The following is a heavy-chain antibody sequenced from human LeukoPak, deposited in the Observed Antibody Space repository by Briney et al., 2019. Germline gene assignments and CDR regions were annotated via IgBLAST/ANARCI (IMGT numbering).Heavy chain of an antibody. D-gene: IGHD3-22*01. V-gene: IGHV1-69*13. J-gene: IGHJ4*02. CDR2: IISIFGTA. CDR3: ARIDYYYDSSGYYFDY. CDR1: GGTFSSYA. Sequence: ASVKVSCKASGGTFSSYAISWVRQAPGQALEWMGGIISIFGTANYAQKFHGRVTITADESTSTAYMELSSLRSEDTPVYYCARIDYYYDSSGYYFDYWGQGTLVTVSS.